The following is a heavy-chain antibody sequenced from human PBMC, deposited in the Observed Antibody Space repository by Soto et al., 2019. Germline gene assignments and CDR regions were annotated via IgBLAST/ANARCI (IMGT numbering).Heavy chain of an antibody. Sequence: PGGSLRLSCAASGFTFSSYGMHWVRQAPGKGLEWVAVIWYDGSNKYYADSVKGRFTISRDNSKNTLYLQMNSLRAEDTAVYYCARDSGRHYDSSGNFDYWGQGTLVTVSS. CDR1: GFTFSSYG. J-gene: IGHJ4*02. CDR3: ARDSGRHYDSSGNFDY. CDR2: IWYDGSNK. D-gene: IGHD3-22*01. V-gene: IGHV3-33*01.